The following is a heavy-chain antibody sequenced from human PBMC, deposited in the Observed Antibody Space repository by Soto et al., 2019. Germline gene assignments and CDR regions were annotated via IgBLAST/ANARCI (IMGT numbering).Heavy chain of an antibody. CDR1: GASIYAHS. V-gene: IGHV4-59*11. CDR3: ASGGRTAPSYF. J-gene: IGHJ4*02. D-gene: IGHD2-21*01. CDR2: IYDNVNT. Sequence: SETLSLTFTISGASIYAHSWTWIRQAPGKGLEWIGYIYDNVNTDHNPSLTSRVRMSVDTAKNQFFLTLSSLTAADTAVYYCASGGRTAPSYFWGQGILVTVSS.